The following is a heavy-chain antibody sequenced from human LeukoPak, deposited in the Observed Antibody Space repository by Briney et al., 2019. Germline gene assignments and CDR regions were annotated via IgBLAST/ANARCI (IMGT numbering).Heavy chain of an antibody. V-gene: IGHV3-11*01. D-gene: IGHD3-3*01. Sequence: GGSLRLSCAASGFILSDYYMSWIRQAPGKGLEWVAYISTNVRTTYYADSVKGRFTISRDNSKNTLYLQMNSLRAEDTAVYYCAKDYYFVVDYWGQGTLVTVSS. CDR3: AKDYYFVVDY. J-gene: IGHJ4*02. CDR2: ISTNVRTT. CDR1: GFILSDYY.